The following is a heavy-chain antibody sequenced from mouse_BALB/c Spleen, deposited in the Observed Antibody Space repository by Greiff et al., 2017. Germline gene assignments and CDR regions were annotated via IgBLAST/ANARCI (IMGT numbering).Heavy chain of an antibody. CDR1: GYSFTGYY. CDR2: INPYNGAT. V-gene: IGHV1-31*01. Sequence: VQLKQSGPELVKPGASVKISCKASGYSFTGYYMHWVKQSHVKSLEWIGRINPYNGATSYNQNFKDKASLTVDKSSSTAYMELHSLTSEDSAVYYCARGTGVLTYWGQGTLVTVSA. D-gene: IGHD4-1*01. CDR3: ARGTGVLTY. J-gene: IGHJ3*01.